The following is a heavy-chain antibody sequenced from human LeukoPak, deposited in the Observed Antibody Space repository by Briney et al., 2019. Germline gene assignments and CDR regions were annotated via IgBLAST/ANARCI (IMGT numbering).Heavy chain of an antibody. CDR3: ARGRGSTVVRGVFTN. Sequence: GGSLRLSCAASGFTVSSNYMSWVRQAPGKGLEWVSYISSSGSTRYYADSVKGRFTISRDNAKNSLFLQMNGLRDDDTAVYYCARGRGSTVVRGVFTNWGQGTLVTVSS. CDR2: ISSSGSTR. D-gene: IGHD3-10*01. V-gene: IGHV3-11*01. J-gene: IGHJ4*02. CDR1: GFTVSSNY.